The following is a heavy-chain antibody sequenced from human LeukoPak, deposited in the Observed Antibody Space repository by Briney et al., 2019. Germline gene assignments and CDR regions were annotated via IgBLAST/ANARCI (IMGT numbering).Heavy chain of an antibody. Sequence: SVKVSCKASGYTFTSYAISWVRQAPGQGLEWMGRIIPILGIANYAQKFQGRVTITADKSTSTAYMELSSLRSEDTAVYYCARTKGQWLVHDYWGQGTLVTVSS. D-gene: IGHD6-19*01. J-gene: IGHJ4*02. CDR3: ARTKGQWLVHDY. CDR2: IIPILGIA. CDR1: GYTFTSYA. V-gene: IGHV1-69*04.